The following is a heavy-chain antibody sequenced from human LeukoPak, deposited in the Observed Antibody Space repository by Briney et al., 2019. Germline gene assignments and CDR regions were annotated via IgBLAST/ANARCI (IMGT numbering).Heavy chain of an antibody. CDR1: GFTFSSYW. CDR3: ARLMTSEVGFDY. D-gene: IGHD2-8*01. CDR2: IMQDGSEK. V-gene: IGHV3-7*05. J-gene: IGHJ4*02. Sequence: GGSLRLSCAASGFTFSSYWMSWVRQAPGKGLEWVANIMQDGSEKYYVDSVKGRFSISRDNAKNSLYLQMNRLRAEDTAVYYCARLMTSEVGFDYWGQGTLVTVSS.